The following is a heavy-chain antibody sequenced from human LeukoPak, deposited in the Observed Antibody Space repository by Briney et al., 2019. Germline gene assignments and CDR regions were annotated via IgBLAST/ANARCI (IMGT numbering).Heavy chain of an antibody. CDR1: GFTFSSYG. V-gene: IGHV3-30*03. CDR3: ATSGPADGWTPFFDH. D-gene: IGHD5-24*01. CDR2: ISYDGSNK. Sequence: GGSLRLSCAASGFTFSSYGMHWVRQAPGKGLEWVAGISYDGSNKYYADSVKGRFTISRDNSKNTLYLQMNSLRAEDTAVYYCATSGPADGWTPFFDHWGQGTLVTVSS. J-gene: IGHJ4*02.